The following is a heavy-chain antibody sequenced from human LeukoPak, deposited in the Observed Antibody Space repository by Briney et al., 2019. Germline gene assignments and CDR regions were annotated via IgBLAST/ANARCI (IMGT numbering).Heavy chain of an antibody. D-gene: IGHD3-16*01. CDR3: ARADRLHGGPYLIGP. Sequence: GASVTVSCMTSGYSFTDYYMHWVRPAPGKGLEWMGWINPSSGGTSSAQKFQGRVTMTRDTSITTVYMEVRWLTSDDTAVEYCARADRLHGGPYLIGPWGQGTLVTVSS. CDR2: INPSSGGT. V-gene: IGHV1-2*02. J-gene: IGHJ5*02. CDR1: GYSFTDYY.